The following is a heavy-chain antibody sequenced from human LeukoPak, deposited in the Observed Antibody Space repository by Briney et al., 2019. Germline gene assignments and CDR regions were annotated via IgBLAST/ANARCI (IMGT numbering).Heavy chain of an antibody. Sequence: PGGSLRLSCAASGFTFSSYWMSWVRQAPGKGLEWVANIKQDGSEKYYVDSVKGRFTISRDNAKNSLYLQMNSLRAEDTAVYYCASRYFTYYYDSSGYYLDYWGQGTLVTVSS. CDR3: ASRYFTYYYDSSGYYLDY. CDR2: IKQDGSEK. V-gene: IGHV3-7*01. J-gene: IGHJ4*02. CDR1: GFTFSSYW. D-gene: IGHD3-22*01.